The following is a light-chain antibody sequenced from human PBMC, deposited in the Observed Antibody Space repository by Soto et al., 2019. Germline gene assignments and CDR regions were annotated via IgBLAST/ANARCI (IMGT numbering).Light chain of an antibody. CDR3: QKYSSVIT. CDR2: AAS. CDR1: QGISNF. J-gene: IGKJ5*01. V-gene: IGKV1-27*01. Sequence: DIQMTQSPSSLSASVGDRVTITCRASQGISNFLAWYQQKPGKVPKLLISAASTLQSGVPSRVSGSGSGTDFTLTITSLQPEDVATYYWQKYSSVITFGQGTRLEIK.